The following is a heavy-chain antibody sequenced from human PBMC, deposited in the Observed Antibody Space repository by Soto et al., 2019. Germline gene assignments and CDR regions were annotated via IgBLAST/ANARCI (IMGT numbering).Heavy chain of an antibody. D-gene: IGHD3-22*01. CDR2: INAGNGNT. V-gene: IGHV1-3*01. J-gene: IGHJ5*02. CDR1: GYTFTSYA. Sequence: ASVKVSCKASGYTFTSYAMHWVRQAPGQRLEWMGWINAGNGNTKYSQKFQGRVTITRDTSASTAYMELSSLRSEDTAVYYCARTSPTYYYDSIRFDPWGQGTLVTIS. CDR3: ARTSPTYYYDSIRFDP.